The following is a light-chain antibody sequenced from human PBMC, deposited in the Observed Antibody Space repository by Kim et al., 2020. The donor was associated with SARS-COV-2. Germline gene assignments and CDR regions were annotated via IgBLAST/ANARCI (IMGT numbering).Light chain of an antibody. J-gene: IGKJ4*01. V-gene: IGKV3-15*01. CDR2: AAS. CDR3: QRYKTWPRS. CDR1: QFVSEK. Sequence: PGEEAPPPRAGRQFVSEKLSWYQKKPGQPPRRLIYAASVRATGIPARFSGNVSGAEFSLSIASVQSEDFAVCYCQRYKTWPRSFGGGAQVYI.